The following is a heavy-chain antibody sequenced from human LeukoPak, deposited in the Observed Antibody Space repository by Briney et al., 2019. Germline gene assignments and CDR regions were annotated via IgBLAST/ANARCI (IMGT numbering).Heavy chain of an antibody. V-gene: IGHV4-59*01. CDR2: INYSGST. D-gene: IGHD6-19*01. CDR3: ASHSSGWSGAFDI. J-gene: IGHJ3*02. CDR1: GGSITTYY. Sequence: SETLSLTCTVSGGSITTYYWTWIRQTPGKGLEWIGYINYSGSTNYNPPLKSRVTISIDTSKKQISLKLSSVTAADTAMYYCASHSSGWSGAFDIWGQGTMVTVSS.